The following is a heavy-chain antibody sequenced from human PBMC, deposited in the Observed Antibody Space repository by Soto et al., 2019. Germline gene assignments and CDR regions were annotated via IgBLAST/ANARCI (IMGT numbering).Heavy chain of an antibody. CDR1: GFSFSTYS. D-gene: IGHD2-21*02. CDR3: AREETAWPLAYGLDV. CDR2: IGRRSDI. J-gene: IGHJ6*02. V-gene: IGHV3-21*01. Sequence: PVGSLRLSCEASGFSFSTYSMHWVRQAPGKGLEWVSSIGRRSDIYCADSVKGRFTISRDNAKNSVSLQMNSLRDEDTAVYYCAREETAWPLAYGLDVWGQGTTVTVSS.